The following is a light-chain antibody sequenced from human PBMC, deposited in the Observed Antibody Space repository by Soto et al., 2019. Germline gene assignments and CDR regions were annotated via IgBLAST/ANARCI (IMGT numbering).Light chain of an antibody. CDR1: QSLNNR. J-gene: IGKJ1*01. CDR2: DAS. Sequence: DIQLTQSPSTLSASVGDRVTITCRASQSLNNRLAWYQQKPGKAPKLLIYDASTLESGVSSRFSGTGSETECTLTITDMQADDLQNYFCHQYKTYSTFGQGTKV. V-gene: IGKV1-5*01. CDR3: HQYKTYST.